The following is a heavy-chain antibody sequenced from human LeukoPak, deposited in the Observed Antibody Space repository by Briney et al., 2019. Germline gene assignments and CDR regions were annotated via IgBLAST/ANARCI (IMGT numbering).Heavy chain of an antibody. Sequence: SETLSLTCTVCGDSISRYYWSWIRQPAGKGLEWIGRIYTSGSTNYNPSLKSRVTISVDRSKNQFSLKLSSVTAADTAVYYCARGVGGYCSGGSCYSGPNSFDPWGQGTLVTVSS. V-gene: IGHV4-4*07. D-gene: IGHD2-15*01. CDR2: IYTSGST. CDR3: ARGVGGYCSGGSCYSGPNSFDP. J-gene: IGHJ5*02. CDR1: GDSISRYY.